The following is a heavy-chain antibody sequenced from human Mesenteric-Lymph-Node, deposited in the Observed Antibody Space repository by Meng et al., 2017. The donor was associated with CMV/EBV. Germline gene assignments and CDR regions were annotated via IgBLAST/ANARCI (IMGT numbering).Heavy chain of an antibody. CDR3: AKDSYGWFGNLVNYFDH. V-gene: IGHV3-23*01. CDR2: ISGTSENT. Sequence: FTFSMHSMNWVRQAPGKGLEWVSAISGTSENTRSAVSVRGRFAIYRDNPTNTLYLQMNGLRAEDTAVYYCAKDSYGWFGNLVNYFDHWGQGILVTVSS. D-gene: IGHD3-10*01. CDR1: FTFSMHS. J-gene: IGHJ4*02.